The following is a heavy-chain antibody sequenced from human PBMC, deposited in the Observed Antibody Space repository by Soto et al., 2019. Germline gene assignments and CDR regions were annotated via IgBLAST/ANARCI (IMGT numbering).Heavy chain of an antibody. CDR2: IIPIFGTA. CDR3: ARDVSVIRYNWFDP. D-gene: IGHD6-25*01. Sequence: QVQLVQSGAEVKKPGSSVKVSCKASGGTFSSYAISWVRQAPGQGLEWMGGIIPIFGTANYAQKFQGRVTITADESTRTAYMELSSLRSDDTAVYYCARDVSVIRYNWFDPWGQGTLVTVSS. J-gene: IGHJ5*02. V-gene: IGHV1-69*12. CDR1: GGTFSSYA.